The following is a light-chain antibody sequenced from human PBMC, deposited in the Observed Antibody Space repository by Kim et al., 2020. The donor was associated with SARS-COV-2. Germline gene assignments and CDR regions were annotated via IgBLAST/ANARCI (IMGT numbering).Light chain of an antibody. J-gene: IGLJ1*01. V-gene: IGLV6-57*03. CDR1: IGGGASNY. Sequence: KTGTISCTRSIGGGASNYVHWYQHRPGSAPTTIRYEDSRRPSGVPDRFSGSIDPSSNSASLTISGLTAEDEADYYCQSYDNNNPFIFGAGTKVTVL. CDR2: EDS. CDR3: QSYDNNNPFI.